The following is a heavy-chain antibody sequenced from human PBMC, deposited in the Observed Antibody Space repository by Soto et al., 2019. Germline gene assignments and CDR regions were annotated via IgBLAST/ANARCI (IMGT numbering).Heavy chain of an antibody. J-gene: IGHJ4*02. CDR1: GFTFSGSA. V-gene: IGHV3-73*01. D-gene: IGHD1-26*01. Sequence: GGSLRLSCVASGFTFSGSAIQWVRQASGKGLEWVGRIRSKTKNYATSYGSSVKGRFTISRDDSKTTAFLQMNSLKTEDTAVYYCTEGATSFDYWGQGTLVTVSS. CDR3: TEGATSFDY. CDR2: IRSKTKNYAT.